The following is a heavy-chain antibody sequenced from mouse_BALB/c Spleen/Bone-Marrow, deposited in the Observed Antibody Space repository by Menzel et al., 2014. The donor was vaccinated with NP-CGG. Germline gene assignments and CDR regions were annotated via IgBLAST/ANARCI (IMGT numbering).Heavy chain of an antibody. V-gene: IGHV1S22*01. Sequence: LQQSGSELVRPGASVKLSCKASGYTFTSYWMHWVKQRPGQGLEWIGNFYPGSGSTNYDEKFKRKATLTVDTSSSTAYMQLGSLTSEDSAVYYCTRYRYDVDYFDYWGQGTTLTVSS. CDR1: GYTFTSYW. CDR3: TRYRYDVDYFDY. CDR2: FYPGSGST. J-gene: IGHJ2*01. D-gene: IGHD2-14*01.